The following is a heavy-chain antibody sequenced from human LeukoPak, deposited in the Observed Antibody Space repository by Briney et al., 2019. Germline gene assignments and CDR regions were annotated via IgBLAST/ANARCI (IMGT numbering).Heavy chain of an antibody. CDR1: GFTFSSYG. CDR2: IRYDESNK. J-gene: IGHJ4*02. CDR3: ARGRVVDY. D-gene: IGHD2-15*01. V-gene: IGHV3-30*02. Sequence: GGALRLSCAASGFTFSSYGMHWVRQAPGKGLEGVAFIRYDESNKYYAETVKGRVTIARDNSKNTLYLQMNSLRAEDTAVYYCARGRVVDYWGQGTLVTVSS.